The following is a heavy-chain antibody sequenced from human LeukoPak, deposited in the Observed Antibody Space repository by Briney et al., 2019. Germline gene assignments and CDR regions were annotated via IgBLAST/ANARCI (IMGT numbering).Heavy chain of an antibody. J-gene: IGHJ4*02. V-gene: IGHV4-59*01. D-gene: IGHD3-10*01. CDR3: ARGPRISLVRGALELDY. Sequence: PSETLSLTCTVSGGSISSYHWNWIREPPGRALEWIGYIYYSGSTNYNPSLKSRLTISVDTSKNQFSLKLSSVTAADTAVYYCARGPRISLVRGALELDYWGQGTLVTVFS. CDR2: IYYSGST. CDR1: GGSISSYH.